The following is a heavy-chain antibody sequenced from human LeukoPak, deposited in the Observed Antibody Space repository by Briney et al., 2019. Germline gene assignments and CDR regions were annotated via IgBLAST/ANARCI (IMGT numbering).Heavy chain of an antibody. D-gene: IGHD4-17*01. V-gene: IGHV3-23*01. CDR1: GFTFSSYA. J-gene: IGHJ4*02. Sequence: GGSLRLSCAASGFTFSSYAMSWVRQAPGKGLEWVSAISGSGGSTYYADSVKGRFTISRDNSKNTLYLQMNSLRAEDTAVYYCAKDRIGATVTTCVYDYWGQAPLVTVSS. CDR2: ISGSGGST. CDR3: AKDRIGATVTTCVYDY.